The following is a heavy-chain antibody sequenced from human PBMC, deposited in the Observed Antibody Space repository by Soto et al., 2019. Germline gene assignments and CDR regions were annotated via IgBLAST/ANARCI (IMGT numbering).Heavy chain of an antibody. CDR2: ISAYNGNT. Sequence: QVQPVQSGAEVKKPGASVKVSCKASGYTFTSYGISWVRQAPGQGLEWMGWISAYNGNTNYAQKLQGRVTMTTDTSTSTAYMELRSLRSDDTAVYYCARDQGAYYDFWSGYYRWFDPWGQGTLVTVSS. D-gene: IGHD3-3*01. V-gene: IGHV1-18*01. CDR1: GYTFTSYG. CDR3: ARDQGAYYDFWSGYYRWFDP. J-gene: IGHJ5*02.